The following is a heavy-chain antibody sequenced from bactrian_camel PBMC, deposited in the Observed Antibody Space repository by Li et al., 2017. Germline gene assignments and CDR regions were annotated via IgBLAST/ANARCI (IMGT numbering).Heavy chain of an antibody. V-gene: IGHV3S55*01. Sequence: HVQLVESGGGSAQAGGSLRLSCAISGDIYDDYCLAWFRQAPGKEREAVAGINRDGMIEYADSVKGRFTVSRGNDKNTLYLQMNSLKPEVTAMYYCAADSPSCGGSWFTFSYWGQGTQVTVS. J-gene: IGHJ6*01. CDR2: INRDGMI. D-gene: IGHD6*01. CDR1: GDIYDDYC. CDR3: AADSPSCGGSWFTFSY.